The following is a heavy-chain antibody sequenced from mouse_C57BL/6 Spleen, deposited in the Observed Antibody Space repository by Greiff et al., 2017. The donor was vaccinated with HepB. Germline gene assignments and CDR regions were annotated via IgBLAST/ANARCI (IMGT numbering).Heavy chain of an antibody. J-gene: IGHJ2*01. CDR2: IWSGGST. V-gene: IGHV2-2*01. CDR1: GFSLTSYG. Sequence: QVQLQQSGPGLVQPSQSLSISCTASGFSLTSYGVHWVRQSPGKGLEWLGVIWSGGSTDYNAAFISSLTISDDNSKGQVFFKMNSLQAAETAVYYCARNRGAYTTVVDYWGQGTTLTVSS. D-gene: IGHD1-1*01. CDR3: ARNRGAYTTVVDY.